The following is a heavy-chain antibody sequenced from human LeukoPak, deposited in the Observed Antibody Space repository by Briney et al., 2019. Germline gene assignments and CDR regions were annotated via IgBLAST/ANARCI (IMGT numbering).Heavy chain of an antibody. V-gene: IGHV4-30-2*01. Sequence: SETLSLTCTVSGGSISSGGYYWSWIRQPPGKGLEWIGYIYHSGSTYYNPSLKSRVTISVDRSKNQFSLKLSSVTAADTAVYYCARVGGAAAGNYYFDYWGQGTLVTVSS. D-gene: IGHD6-13*01. J-gene: IGHJ4*02. CDR1: GGSISSGGYY. CDR3: ARVGGAAAGNYYFDY. CDR2: IYHSGST.